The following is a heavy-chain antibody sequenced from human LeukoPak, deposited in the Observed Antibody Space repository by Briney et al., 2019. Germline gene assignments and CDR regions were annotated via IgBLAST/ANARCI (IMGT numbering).Heavy chain of an antibody. CDR2: ISAYNGNT. J-gene: IGHJ3*02. V-gene: IGHV1-18*01. D-gene: IGHD6-13*01. Sequence: ASVKVSCKASGYTFTSYGISWVRQAPGQGLEWMGWISAYNGNTNYAQKLQGRVTMTTDTSTSTAYMELRSLRSDDTAVYYCARDQRYSSSSPGAFDIWGQGTMVTVSS. CDR3: ARDQRYSSSSPGAFDI. CDR1: GYTFTSYG.